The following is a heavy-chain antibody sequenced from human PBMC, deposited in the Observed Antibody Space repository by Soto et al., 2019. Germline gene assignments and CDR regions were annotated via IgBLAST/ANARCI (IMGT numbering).Heavy chain of an antibody. CDR3: AKRQSGNFGPFDS. J-gene: IGHJ4*02. V-gene: IGHV3-23*01. CDR1: GFSISSDA. D-gene: IGHD2-21*02. Sequence: GGSLRLSCAASGFSISSDAMSWVRQAPGKGLEWVSGISGSGANTNYADSVKGRFAISIDNSKNTLYLQMSSLGAEDTAVYYCAKRQSGNFGPFDSWGQGTLVTVSS. CDR2: ISGSGANT.